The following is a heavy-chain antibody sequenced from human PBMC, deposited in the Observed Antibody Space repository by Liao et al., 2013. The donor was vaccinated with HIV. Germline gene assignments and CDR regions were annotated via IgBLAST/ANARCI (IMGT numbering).Heavy chain of an antibody. CDR2: INYSGST. Sequence: QVQLQESGSGLVKPSETLSLTCAVSGDSISSHYWSWFRQPPGKGLEWIGYINYSGSTNYNPSLKSRVTISVDPSKNQFSLKLSSVTSADTAVYYCARMGGETIFGVVYFHYYMDVWGKGTTVTVSS. CDR1: GDSISSHY. V-gene: IGHV4-59*11. D-gene: IGHD3-3*01. CDR3: ARMGGETIFGVVYFHYYMDV. J-gene: IGHJ6*03.